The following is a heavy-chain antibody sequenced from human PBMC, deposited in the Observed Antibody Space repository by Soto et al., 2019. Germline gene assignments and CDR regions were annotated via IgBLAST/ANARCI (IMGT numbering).Heavy chain of an antibody. CDR3: ARDPIAQQLAPPDY. V-gene: IGHV4-38-2*02. D-gene: IGHD6-6*01. J-gene: IGHJ4*02. Sequence: PSETLSLTCAVSGYCISSGYYWGWIRQPPGKGLEWIGSIYHSGSTYYNPSLKSRVTISVDTSKNQVSLKLSSVTAADTAVYYCARDPIAQQLAPPDYWCPGTLVTVSS. CDR1: GYCISSGYY. CDR2: IYHSGST.